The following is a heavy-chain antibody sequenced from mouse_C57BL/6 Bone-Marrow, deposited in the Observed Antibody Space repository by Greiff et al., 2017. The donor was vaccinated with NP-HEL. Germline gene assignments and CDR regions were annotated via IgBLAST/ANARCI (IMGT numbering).Heavy chain of an antibody. Sequence: VQLQQSVAELVRPGASVKLSCTASGFNIKNTYMHWVKQRPEQGLEWIGRIDPANGNTKYAPTFQGKATITADTSSNTAYLQLSSLTSEDTAIYYGARGAYYSNNYYAMDYWGQGTSVTVSS. CDR2: IDPANGNT. CDR1: GFNIKNTY. CDR3: ARGAYYSNNYYAMDY. V-gene: IGHV14-3*01. J-gene: IGHJ4*01. D-gene: IGHD2-5*01.